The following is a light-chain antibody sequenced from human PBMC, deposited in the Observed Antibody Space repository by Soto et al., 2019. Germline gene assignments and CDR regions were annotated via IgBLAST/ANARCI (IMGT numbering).Light chain of an antibody. Sequence: IQMTQSPSFLSASVGDRVTMTCRASQGIAKYLAWYQQKPGKVPKLLIYDAAILKSGAPSRFSGSGSGTNFTLTISSLQPEDSATYYCQNHHSAPLSFGPGTKVDIK. V-gene: IGKV1-27*01. CDR1: QGIAKY. J-gene: IGKJ3*01. CDR3: QNHHSAPLS. CDR2: DAA.